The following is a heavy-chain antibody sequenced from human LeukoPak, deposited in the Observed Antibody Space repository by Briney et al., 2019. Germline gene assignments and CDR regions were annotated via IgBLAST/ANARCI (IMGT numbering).Heavy chain of an antibody. CDR1: GGSFSAYR. CDR2: INHSGSA. D-gene: IGHD3-16*02. Sequence: PSETLSLTCGVYGGSFSAYRWNWIRQPPGKDLEWVGEINHSGSAKYHPSFKSRVTISVDTSKNQVSLSLNSVTAADTAVYYCAGGPRESFYNWFDPWGQGTPVTASS. V-gene: IGHV4-34*01. J-gene: IGHJ5*02. CDR3: AGGPRESFYNWFDP.